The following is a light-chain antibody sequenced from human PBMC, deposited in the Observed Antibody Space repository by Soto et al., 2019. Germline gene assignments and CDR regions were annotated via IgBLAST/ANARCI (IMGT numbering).Light chain of an antibody. CDR3: QQYNNWLLYS. V-gene: IGKV3-15*01. Sequence: EIVMTQSPATLSVSPGERATLSCRASQSVSSNLAWYQQKPGQAPRLLIYDASTRATGIPGRFSGSGSGTEFTLTIGSLQSEDCAVYYCQQYNNWLLYSFGQGTKLEIK. CDR2: DAS. CDR1: QSVSSN. J-gene: IGKJ2*03.